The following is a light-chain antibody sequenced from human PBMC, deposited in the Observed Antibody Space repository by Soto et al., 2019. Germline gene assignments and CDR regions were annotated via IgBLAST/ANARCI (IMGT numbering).Light chain of an antibody. Sequence: QSALTQPPSASGSPGQSVTISCTGTSSDVGAYNYVSWYQQYPGKAPKLMIYEVSKRPSGVPDRFSGSKSGKTASLTVSGPQPEDEADYYCTSYAGSNIWVFGGGTKVTFL. V-gene: IGLV2-8*01. J-gene: IGLJ3*02. CDR2: EVS. CDR1: SSDVGAYNY. CDR3: TSYAGSNIWV.